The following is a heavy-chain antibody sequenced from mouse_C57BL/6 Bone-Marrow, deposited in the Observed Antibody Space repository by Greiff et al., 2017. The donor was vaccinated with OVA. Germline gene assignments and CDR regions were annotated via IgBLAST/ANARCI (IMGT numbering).Heavy chain of an antibody. CDR1: GFTFTDYY. V-gene: IGHV7-3*01. CDR2: IRNKANGYTT. J-gene: IGHJ1*03. CDR3: ARPYSNPWYFDV. Sequence: EVKVVESGGGLVQPGGSLSLSCAASGFTFTDYYMSWVRQPPGKALEWLGFIRNKANGYTTEYSASVKGRFTISRDNSQSILYLQMNDLRAEDSATYYCARPYSNPWYFDVWGTGTTVTVSS. D-gene: IGHD2-5*01.